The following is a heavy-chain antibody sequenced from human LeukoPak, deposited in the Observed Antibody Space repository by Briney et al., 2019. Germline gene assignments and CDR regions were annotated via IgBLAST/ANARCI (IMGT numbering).Heavy chain of an antibody. CDR1: GGSFSGYY. CDR2: IYYSGGT. CDR3: ARGGYSSSSGSDAFDI. J-gene: IGHJ3*02. Sequence: SETLSLTCAVYGGSFSGYYWSWIRQPPGKGLEWIGYIYYSGGTNYNPSLKSRVTISVDTSKNQFSLKLSSVTAADTAVYYCARGGYSSSSGSDAFDIWGQGTMATVSS. V-gene: IGHV4-59*08. D-gene: IGHD6-6*01.